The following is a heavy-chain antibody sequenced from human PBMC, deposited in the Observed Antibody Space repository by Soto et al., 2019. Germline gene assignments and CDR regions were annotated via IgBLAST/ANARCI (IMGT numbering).Heavy chain of an antibody. CDR2: ISYDGSNK. J-gene: IGHJ6*02. Sequence: PGGSLRLSCAASGFTFSSYGMHWVRQAPGKGLEWVAVISYDGSNKYYADSVKGRFTISRDNSKNTLYLQMNSLRAEDTAVYYCAKDNLNYYDSSGYYFHYYYGMDVWGQGTTVTVSS. CDR1: GFTFSSYG. V-gene: IGHV3-30*18. D-gene: IGHD3-22*01. CDR3: AKDNLNYYDSSGYYFHYYYGMDV.